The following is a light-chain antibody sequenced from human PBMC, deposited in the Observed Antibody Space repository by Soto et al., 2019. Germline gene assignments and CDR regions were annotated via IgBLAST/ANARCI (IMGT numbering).Light chain of an antibody. CDR2: DAS. CDR1: QDVYNN. CDR3: QQCRNWPLT. Sequence: IVMTQSPATLSVSPGEGATLSCKARQDVYNNLAWYQQRPGQPPRLLIYDASTRATGISARFSGSGYGTEFTLTISSLQSEDFAVYFCQQCRNWPLTFGGGTKVDIK. J-gene: IGKJ4*01. V-gene: IGKV3-15*01.